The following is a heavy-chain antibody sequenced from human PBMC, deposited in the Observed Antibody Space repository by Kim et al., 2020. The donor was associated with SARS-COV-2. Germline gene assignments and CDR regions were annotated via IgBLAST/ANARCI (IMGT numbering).Heavy chain of an antibody. Sequence: ASVKVSCKASGYTFTSYDMNWVRQATGQGLEWMGWMKPNSGEKGYAPNFQGRVTMTRDTSINTVYMELSSLRSEDTAVYYCARGRFVYCSGDTCPYYWGQGTLVTVSS. V-gene: IGHV1-8*01. D-gene: IGHD2-15*01. CDR1: GYTFTSYD. CDR3: ARGRFVYCSGDTCPYY. CDR2: MKPNSGEK. J-gene: IGHJ4*02.